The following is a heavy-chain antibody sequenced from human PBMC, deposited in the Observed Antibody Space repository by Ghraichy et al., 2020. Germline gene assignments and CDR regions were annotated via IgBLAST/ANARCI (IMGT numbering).Heavy chain of an antibody. CDR3: ARCRGEYDYVWGSYRMGNWFDP. D-gene: IGHD3-16*02. CDR2: ISGSGGST. J-gene: IGHJ5*02. CDR1: VFTFSSYA. Sequence: GESLNISCAASVFTFSSYAMSWVRQAPGKGLEWVSAISGSGGSTYYADSVKGRFTISRDNSKNTLYLQMNSLRAEDMAVYYCARCRGEYDYVWGSYRMGNWFDPWGQGTLVTVSS. V-gene: IGHV3-23*01.